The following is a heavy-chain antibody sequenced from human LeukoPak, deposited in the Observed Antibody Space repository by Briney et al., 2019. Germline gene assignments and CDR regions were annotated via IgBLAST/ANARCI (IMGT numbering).Heavy chain of an antibody. V-gene: IGHV1-69*05. CDR3: ARGRTTGEFDY. Sequence: SVKVSCKASGGTFSSHAISWVRQAPGRGLEWMGGINPIFHTPTYAKKFQGRLTITKDESMSTASMDLSSLISDDTAVYYCARGRTTGEFDYWGQGTLVTVSS. D-gene: IGHD4-11*01. CDR1: GGTFSSHA. J-gene: IGHJ4*02. CDR2: INPIFHTP.